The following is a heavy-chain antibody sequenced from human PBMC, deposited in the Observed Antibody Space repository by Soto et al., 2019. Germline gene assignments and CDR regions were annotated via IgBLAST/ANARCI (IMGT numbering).Heavy chain of an antibody. J-gene: IGHJ4*02. V-gene: IGHV1-58*01. CDR3: AADHTMPNRHREFAY. Sequence: GASVKVSCKASGFTFTSSAVQWVRQARGQRLEWIGWIVVGSGNTNYAQKFQERVTITRDMSTSTAYMELSSLRSEDTAVYYCAADHTMPNRHREFAYWGQGTLVTVSS. D-gene: IGHD2-2*01. CDR1: GFTFTSSA. CDR2: IVVGSGNT.